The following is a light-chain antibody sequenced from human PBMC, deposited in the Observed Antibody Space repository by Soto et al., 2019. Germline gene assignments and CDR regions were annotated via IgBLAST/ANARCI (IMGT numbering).Light chain of an antibody. CDR2: SND. V-gene: IGLV1-44*01. J-gene: IGLJ1*01. CDR3: ATWDDSLFGHV. Sequence: VLTQPPSASATPGQRVTISCSGRSSDVGSNTVNWYQQFPGAAPKLLIYSNDQRPSGVPDRFSASKSGTSASLAISGLQSEDEADYYCATWDDSLFGHVFGTGTKVTVL. CDR1: SSDVGSNT.